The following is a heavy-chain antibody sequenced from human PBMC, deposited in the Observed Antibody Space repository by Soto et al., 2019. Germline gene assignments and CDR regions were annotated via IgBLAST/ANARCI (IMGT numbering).Heavy chain of an antibody. CDR1: GGSISSYY. D-gene: IGHD2-21*01. J-gene: IGHJ4*02. CDR2: IYYSGST. Sequence: SETLSLTCTVSGGSISSYYWSWIRQPPGKGLEWIGYIYYSGSTNYNPSLKSRVTISVDTSKNQFSLKLSSVTAADTAVYYCARDPCILWCGELDYWGQGTLVTVSS. CDR3: ARDPCILWCGELDY. V-gene: IGHV4-59*01.